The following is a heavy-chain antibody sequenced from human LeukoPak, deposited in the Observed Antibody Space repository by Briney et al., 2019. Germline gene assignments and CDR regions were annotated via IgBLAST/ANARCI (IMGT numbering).Heavy chain of an antibody. J-gene: IGHJ4*02. CDR3: TKDPPLTGGVYSAY. CDR2: IKSKVDGGTV. D-gene: IGHD7-27*01. CDR1: GFNFANHA. V-gene: IGHV3-15*01. Sequence: GGSLRLSCAAPGFNFANHAMSWVRQAPGKGLEWVGRIKSKVDGGTVDYAAPVKGRFTISRDDSKSTLYLQLNSLKTEDSAVYYCTKDPPLTGGVYSAYWGQGTLVTVSS.